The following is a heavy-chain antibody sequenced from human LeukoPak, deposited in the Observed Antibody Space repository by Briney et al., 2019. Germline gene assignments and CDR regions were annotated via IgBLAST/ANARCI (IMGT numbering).Heavy chain of an antibody. J-gene: IGHJ4*02. CDR3: ARNYYDSSGYHLDY. D-gene: IGHD3-22*01. CDR1: GGSISSSSYY. CDR2: IYYSGST. Sequence: SETLSLTCTVSGGSISSSSYYWGWIRQPPGKGLEWIGSIYYSGSTYYNPSLKSRVTISVDTSKNQFSLKLSSVTAADTAVYYCARNYYDSSGYHLDYWGQGTLVTVPS. V-gene: IGHV4-39*07.